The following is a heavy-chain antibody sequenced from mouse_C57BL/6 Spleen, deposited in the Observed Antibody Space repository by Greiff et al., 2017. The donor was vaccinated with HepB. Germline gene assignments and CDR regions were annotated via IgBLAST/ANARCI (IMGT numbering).Heavy chain of an antibody. CDR1: GFTFSSYA. D-gene: IGHD1-2*01. CDR2: ISDGGSYT. CDR3: ARWGFTTASWFAY. V-gene: IGHV5-4*03. Sequence: EVKLEESGGGLVKPGGSLKLSCAASGFTFSSYAMSWVRQTPEKRLEWVATISDGGSYTYYPDNVKGRFTISRDNAKNNLYLQMSHLKSEDTAMYYCARWGFTTASWFAYWGQGTLVTVSA. J-gene: IGHJ3*01.